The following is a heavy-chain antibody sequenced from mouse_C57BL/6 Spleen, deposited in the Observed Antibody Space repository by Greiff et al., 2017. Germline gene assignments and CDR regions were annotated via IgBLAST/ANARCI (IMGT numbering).Heavy chain of an antibody. J-gene: IGHJ3*01. V-gene: IGHV1-82*01. CDR2: LYPGDGDT. D-gene: IGHD1-1*01. CDR3: ARSDLVGAY. Sequence: QVQLQQSGPELVKPGASVKISCKASGYAFSSSWMNWVKQRPGKGLEWIGRLYPGDGDTNYNGKFKGKATLTADKSSSTAYMQLSSLTSEDSAVYFCARSDLVGAYWGQGTLVTVSA. CDR1: GYAFSSSW.